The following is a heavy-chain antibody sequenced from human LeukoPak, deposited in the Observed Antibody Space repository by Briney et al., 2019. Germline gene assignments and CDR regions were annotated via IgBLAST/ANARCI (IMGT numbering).Heavy chain of an antibody. CDR3: ASQDVIRGVIMVDY. D-gene: IGHD3-10*01. V-gene: IGHV1-2*06. CDR2: INPNSGGT. J-gene: IGHJ4*02. CDR1: GYTFTGYY. Sequence: GASVKVSCKAPGYTFTGYYMHWVRQAPGQGLEWMGRINPNSGGTNYAQKFQGRVTMTRDTSISTAYMELSRLRSDDTAVYYCASQDVIRGVIMVDYWGQGTLVTVSS.